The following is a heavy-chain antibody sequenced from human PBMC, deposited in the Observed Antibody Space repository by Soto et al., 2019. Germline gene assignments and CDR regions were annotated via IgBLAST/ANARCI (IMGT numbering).Heavy chain of an antibody. V-gene: IGHV3-21*01. CDR2: ISSSSSYI. J-gene: IGHJ6*02. CDR1: GFTFSSYS. D-gene: IGHD3-10*01. CDR3: ARGPWFGELLSGYYYGMDV. Sequence: KPGGSLRLSCAASGFTFSSYSMNWVRQAPGKGLEWVSSISSSSSYIYYADSVKGRFTISRDNAKNSLYLQMNSLRAEDTAVYYCARGPWFGELLSGYYYGMDVWGQGTTVTV.